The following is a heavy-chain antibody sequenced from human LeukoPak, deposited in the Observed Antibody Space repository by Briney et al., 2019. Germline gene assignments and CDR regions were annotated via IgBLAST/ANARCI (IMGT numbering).Heavy chain of an antibody. Sequence: PSETLSLTCTVAGGSVSSGSYYWSWIRQPPGKGLEWIGYIYYSGSTNYNPSLKSRVTMTVDTSKNQFSLKLSSVTAADTAVYYCARGLGRYYFDYWGQGTLVAVSS. J-gene: IGHJ4*02. CDR3: ARGLGRYYFDY. D-gene: IGHD7-27*01. V-gene: IGHV4-61*01. CDR1: GGSVSSGSYY. CDR2: IYYSGST.